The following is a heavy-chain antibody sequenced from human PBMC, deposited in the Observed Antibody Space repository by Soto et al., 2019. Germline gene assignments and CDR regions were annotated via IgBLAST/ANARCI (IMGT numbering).Heavy chain of an antibody. Sequence: SVKVSCKASGGTFSSYAISWVRQAPGQGLEWMGGIIPIFGTANYAQKFQGRVTITADKSTSTAYMELSSLRSEDTAVYYCARDNSAWLLRYQHYGMDVWGQGTTVTVSS. V-gene: IGHV1-69*06. CDR1: GGTFSSYA. D-gene: IGHD3-9*01. J-gene: IGHJ6*02. CDR2: IIPIFGTA. CDR3: ARDNSAWLLRYQHYGMDV.